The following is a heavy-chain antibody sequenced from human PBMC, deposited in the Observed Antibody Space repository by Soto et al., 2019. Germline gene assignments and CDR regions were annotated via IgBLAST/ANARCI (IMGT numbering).Heavy chain of an antibody. Sequence: ETLSLTCAVYGGSFSGYYWSWIRQPPGKGLEWIGEINHSGSTNYNPSLKSRVTISVDTSKNQFSLKLSSVTAADTAVYYCARGSRGYYGSGSYYGYYYYYYGMDVWGQGTTVTVSS. V-gene: IGHV4-34*01. CDR1: GGSFSGYY. CDR3: ARGSRGYYGSGSYYGYYYYYYGMDV. D-gene: IGHD3-10*01. J-gene: IGHJ6*02. CDR2: INHSGST.